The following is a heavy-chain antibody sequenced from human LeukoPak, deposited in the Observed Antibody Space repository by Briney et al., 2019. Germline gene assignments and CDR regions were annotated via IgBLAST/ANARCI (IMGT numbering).Heavy chain of an antibody. CDR2: INPNSGGT. V-gene: IGHV1-2*02. J-gene: IGHJ3*02. CDR1: GYTFTGYY. D-gene: IGHD3-10*01. CDR3: ARTISFGEFKDAFDI. Sequence: ASVKVSCKASGYTFTGYYMHWVRQAPGQGLEWMGWINPNSGGTNYAQKFQGRVTMTRDTSISTAYMELSRLRSDDTAVYYCARTISFGEFKDAFDIWGQGTMVTVSS.